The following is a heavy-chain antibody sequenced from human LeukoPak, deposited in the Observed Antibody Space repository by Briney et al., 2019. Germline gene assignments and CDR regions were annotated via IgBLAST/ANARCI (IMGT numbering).Heavy chain of an antibody. CDR1: GSTFSDYY. Sequence: GGSLRLSCAASGSTFSDYYMNWIRQAPGKGLEWVSYISSSGSTIYYADSVKGRFTISRDNAKNSLYLQMNSLRAEDTAVYYCARGRGEWLLSFAFDIWGQGTMVTVSS. CDR3: ARGRGEWLLSFAFDI. CDR2: ISSSGSTI. J-gene: IGHJ3*02. D-gene: IGHD3-3*01. V-gene: IGHV3-11*01.